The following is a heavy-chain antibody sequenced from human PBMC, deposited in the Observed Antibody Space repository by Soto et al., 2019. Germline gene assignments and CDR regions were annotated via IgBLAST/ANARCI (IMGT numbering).Heavy chain of an antibody. CDR1: GFTFSSYW. J-gene: IGHJ4*02. D-gene: IGHD3-22*01. CDR3: ARDGYYDSSGYLAGEVIGY. Sequence: PGGSLRLSCAASGFTFSSYWMDWVRQAPGEGLVWVSRINSDGSSTSYADSVKGRFTISRDNAKNTLYLQMNSLRAEDTAVYYCARDGYYDSSGYLAGEVIGYWGQGTLVTVS. V-gene: IGHV3-74*01. CDR2: INSDGSST.